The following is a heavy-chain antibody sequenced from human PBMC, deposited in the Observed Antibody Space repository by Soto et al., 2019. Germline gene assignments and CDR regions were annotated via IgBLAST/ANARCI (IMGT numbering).Heavy chain of an antibody. CDR1: GFTFSSYG. J-gene: IGHJ6*02. Sequence: QVQLVESGGGVVQPGRSLRLSCAASGFTFSSYGMHWVRQAPGKGLEWVAVISYDGSNKYYADSVKGRFTISRDNSKNTMYLQMNSLRAEDTAVYYCAKECITIVRGVSDYYGMDVWGQGTTVTVSS. V-gene: IGHV3-30*18. CDR2: ISYDGSNK. CDR3: AKECITIVRGVSDYYGMDV. D-gene: IGHD3-10*01.